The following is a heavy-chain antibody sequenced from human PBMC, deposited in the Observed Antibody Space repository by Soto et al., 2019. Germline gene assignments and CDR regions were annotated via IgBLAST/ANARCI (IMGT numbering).Heavy chain of an antibody. Sequence: SESLSLTCTVSGGSISSSSYYWGWIRQPPGKGLEWIGRIYYSGSTYYNPSLKSRVTISVDTSKNQFSLKLSSVTAADTAVYYCARHSGGDGYPPAPAVDYWGQGTLVTVSS. J-gene: IGHJ4*02. CDR2: IYYSGST. V-gene: IGHV4-39*01. CDR3: ARHSGGDGYPPAPAVDY. D-gene: IGHD3-10*01. CDR1: GGSISSSSYY.